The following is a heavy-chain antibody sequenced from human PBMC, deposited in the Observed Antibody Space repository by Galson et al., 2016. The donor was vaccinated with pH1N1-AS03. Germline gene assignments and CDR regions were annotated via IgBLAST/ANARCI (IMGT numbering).Heavy chain of an antibody. J-gene: IGHJ4*02. CDR1: GGSISSSNL. Sequence: SETLSLTCTVSGGSISSSNLWSWVRQPPGKGLEWIGEIYHSGSSNYNPSLKGRVTISVDKSKNQFSLKLTSLTAADTAVYYCARATRDNWYEQGFYFDYWGQGTLVTVSS. CDR2: IYHSGSS. V-gene: IGHV4-4*02. D-gene: IGHD1-1*01. CDR3: ARATRDNWYEQGFYFDY.